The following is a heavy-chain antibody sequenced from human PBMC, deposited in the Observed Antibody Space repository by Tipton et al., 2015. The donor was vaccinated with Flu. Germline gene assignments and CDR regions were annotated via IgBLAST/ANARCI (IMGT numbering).Heavy chain of an antibody. J-gene: IGHJ4*02. Sequence: GSLRLSCAASGFRFTDYVMAWVRQAPGKGLEWVSAISGDGDSTDYTVSVKGRFTISRDNSTSTLYLQMSNLRAEDTANYYCARRTGGTKDYWGQGTLVTVSS. D-gene: IGHD1-7*01. V-gene: IGHV3-23*01. CDR1: GFRFTDYV. CDR3: ARRTGGTKDY. CDR2: ISGDGDST.